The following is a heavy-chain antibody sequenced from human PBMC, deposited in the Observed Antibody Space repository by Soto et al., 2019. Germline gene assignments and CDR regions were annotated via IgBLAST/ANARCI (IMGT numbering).Heavy chain of an antibody. CDR1: GFTFSSYA. CDR2: ISYDGSNK. J-gene: IGHJ4*02. CDR3: ARVSGYGDYENFDY. V-gene: IGHV3-30-3*01. Sequence: GGSLRLSCAASGFTFSSYAMHWVRQAPGKGLEWVAVISYDGSNKYYADSVKGRFTISRDNSKNTLYLQMNSLRAEDTAVYYCARVSGYGDYENFDYWGQGTLVTVSS. D-gene: IGHD4-17*01.